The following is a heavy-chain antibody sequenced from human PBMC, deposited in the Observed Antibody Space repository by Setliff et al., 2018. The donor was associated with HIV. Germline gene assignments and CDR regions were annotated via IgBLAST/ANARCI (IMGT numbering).Heavy chain of an antibody. Sequence: PGESLKISCTGSGYTFTTYWIGWVRQMPGKGLEWMGIIYPDDSDTRYSPSFQGQVTISADKSISTAYLQWSSLKASDTAMYYCARQRDYDILTGRNDAFDIWGQGTMVTVSS. D-gene: IGHD3-9*01. V-gene: IGHV5-51*01. CDR3: ARQRDYDILTGRNDAFDI. CDR1: GYTFTTYW. CDR2: IYPDDSDT. J-gene: IGHJ3*02.